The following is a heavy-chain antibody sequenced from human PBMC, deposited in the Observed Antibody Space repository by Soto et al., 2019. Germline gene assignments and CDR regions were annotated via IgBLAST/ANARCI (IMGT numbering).Heavy chain of an antibody. D-gene: IGHD2-15*01. CDR3: SRDVVVGAKALNY. Sequence: GGSLRLSCAASGFTFSNYWMTWVRQAPGKGLEWVANIKEDGSEKHYVDSVKGRFTISRDNAKNSLYLQMNSLRVEDTAVYFCSRDVVVGAKALNYCGQGALVTVSS. CDR1: GFTFSNYW. CDR2: IKEDGSEK. V-gene: IGHV3-7*01. J-gene: IGHJ4*02.